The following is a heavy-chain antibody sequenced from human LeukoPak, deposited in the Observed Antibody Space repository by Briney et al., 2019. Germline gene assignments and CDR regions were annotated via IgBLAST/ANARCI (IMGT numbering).Heavy chain of an antibody. V-gene: IGHV1-46*01. Sequence: ASVKVSCKASGYTFTSYYMHWVRQAPGQGLEGMGIINPSGGSTSYAQKFQGRVTMTRDTSTSTVYMELSSLRSEDTAVYYCARGGRVLWFGELLYLVGFDPWGQGTLVTVSS. CDR3: ARGGRVLWFGELLYLVGFDP. CDR1: GYTFTSYY. CDR2: INPSGGST. D-gene: IGHD3-10*01. J-gene: IGHJ5*02.